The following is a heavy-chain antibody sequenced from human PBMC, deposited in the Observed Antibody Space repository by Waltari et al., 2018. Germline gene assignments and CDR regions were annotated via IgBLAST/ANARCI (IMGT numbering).Heavy chain of an antibody. CDR1: GGSISRTNYY. Sequence: QLRLQESGPGLVKPSATLSLTCTVSGGSISRTNYYWGWIRQPPGKGLEWIGSIYYSGNTYYNPSLKSRVTMSADTSKNQFSLKLSSVTAADTAVYYCARHQDWVVVSATWFDPWGQGTLVTVSS. V-gene: IGHV4-39*01. CDR3: ARHQDWVVVSATWFDP. CDR2: IYYSGNT. J-gene: IGHJ5*02. D-gene: IGHD2-21*02.